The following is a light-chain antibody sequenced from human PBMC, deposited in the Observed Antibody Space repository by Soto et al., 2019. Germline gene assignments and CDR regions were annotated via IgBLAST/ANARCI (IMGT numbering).Light chain of an antibody. J-gene: IGKJ1*01. Sequence: DILMTQSPLSLPVTPGEPASISCRSSQSLLHSNGYNYLDWYLQKPGQSPQLLIYFVSNRASGVPDRFSGSGSGTDFTLKISRVEPEDVGVYYCMQALQTRTFGQGTKVDIK. CDR3: MQALQTRT. CDR2: FVS. V-gene: IGKV2-28*01. CDR1: QSLLHSNGYNY.